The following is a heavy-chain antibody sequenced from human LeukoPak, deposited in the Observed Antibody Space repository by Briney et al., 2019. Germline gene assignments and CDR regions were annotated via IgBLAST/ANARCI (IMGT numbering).Heavy chain of an antibody. Sequence: PSETLSLTCTVSGYSISSGYYWGWIRQPPGKGLEWIGSIYYSGSTYYNPSLKSRVTISLDTSKNHFSLKLSSVTAADTAVYYCARHHADFNYWGQGTPVTVSS. CDR2: IYYSGST. V-gene: IGHV4-38-2*02. J-gene: IGHJ4*02. CDR3: ARHHADFNY. CDR1: GYSISSGYY.